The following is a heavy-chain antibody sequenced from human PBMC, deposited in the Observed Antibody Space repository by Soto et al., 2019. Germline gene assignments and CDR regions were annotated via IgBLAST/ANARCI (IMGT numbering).Heavy chain of an antibody. V-gene: IGHV1-46*01. CDR2: INPSGGST. Sequence: GASVKVSCKASGYTFTSYYMHWVRQAPGQGLEWMGIINPSGGSTSYAQKFQGRVTMTRDTSTSTVYMELSSLRSEDTAVYYCAIYSTGVEGRDDVFDIWGQGTMVTVSS. J-gene: IGHJ3*02. D-gene: IGHD2-21*01. CDR1: GYTFTSYY. CDR3: AIYSTGVEGRDDVFDI.